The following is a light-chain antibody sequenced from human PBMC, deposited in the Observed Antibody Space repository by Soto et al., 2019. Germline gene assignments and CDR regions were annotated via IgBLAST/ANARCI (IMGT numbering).Light chain of an antibody. V-gene: IGKV3-20*01. J-gene: IGKJ1*01. CDR2: GAS. Sequence: VLTQSPGTLSLSPGERATISCRASQTISSSYLAWYQQKPGQAPRLLIYGASSRATGIPDRFSGSGSGTDFTLTISRLEPEDFAVYYCQQYGSSLWTFGQGTKVEIK. CDR3: QQYGSSLWT. CDR1: QTISSSY.